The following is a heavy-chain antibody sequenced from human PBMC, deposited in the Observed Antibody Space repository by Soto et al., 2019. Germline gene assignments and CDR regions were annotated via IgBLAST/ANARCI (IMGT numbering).Heavy chain of an antibody. V-gene: IGHV3-7*01. Sequence: GGSLRLSCAASGFTFSNYWMRWVRQAPGKGLEWVANINQDGSEKYYVNSVKGRFTISRDNAKNSLYLQMNSLRAEDTAVYYCARSYFDYWGQGTLVTVSS. CDR2: INQDGSEK. J-gene: IGHJ4*02. CDR1: GFTFSNYW. CDR3: ARSYFDY.